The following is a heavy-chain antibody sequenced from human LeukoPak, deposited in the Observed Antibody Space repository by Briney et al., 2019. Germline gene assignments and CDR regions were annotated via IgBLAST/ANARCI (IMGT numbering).Heavy chain of an antibody. J-gene: IGHJ4*02. V-gene: IGHV3-21*01. CDR1: GFTFKTYG. CDR2: ISSSSSYI. Sequence: NAGGSLRLSCAASGFTFKTYGMHWVRQAPGKGLEWVSYISSSSSYIYYADSVKGRFTISRDNAKNSLYLQMNSLRAEDTAVYYCAKVPDYYGSGRYHWGQGTLVTVSS. D-gene: IGHD3-10*01. CDR3: AKVPDYYGSGRYH.